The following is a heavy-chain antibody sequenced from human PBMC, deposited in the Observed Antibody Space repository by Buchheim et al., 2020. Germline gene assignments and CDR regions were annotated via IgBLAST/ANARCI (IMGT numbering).Heavy chain of an antibody. CDR3: ASHLKRPWIQLSYFDY. V-gene: IGHV3-33*01. D-gene: IGHD5-18*01. CDR1: GFTFSKYG. Sequence: QVQLVESGGGVVQPGRSLRLACAASGFTFSKYGMHWVRQAPGKGLEWVAVIWYDGSNQYYADSVKGRFTISRDNSKNTLYLQMNSLRAEDTAVYYCASHLKRPWIQLSYFDYWGQGTL. CDR2: IWYDGSNQ. J-gene: IGHJ4*02.